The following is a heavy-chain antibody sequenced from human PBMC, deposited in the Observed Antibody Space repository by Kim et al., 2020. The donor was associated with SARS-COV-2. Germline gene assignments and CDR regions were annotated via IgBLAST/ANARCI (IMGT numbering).Heavy chain of an antibody. CDR2: ISARDGGT. CDR3: ARGAYGDVCFDY. CDR1: GNMFTSYG. Sequence: ASVKVSCKACGNMFTSYGFSWVRQAPGQGLEWLGWISARDGGTKYGQKVLGRVIMTTDTSTNTGYMELWSLRSDDTAMSYCARGAYGDVCFDYWGQGTLVTVSS. J-gene: IGHJ4*02. V-gene: IGHV1-18*04. D-gene: IGHD4-17*01.